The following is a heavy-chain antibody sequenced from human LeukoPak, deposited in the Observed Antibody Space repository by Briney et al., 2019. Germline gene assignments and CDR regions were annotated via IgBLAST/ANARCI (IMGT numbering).Heavy chain of an antibody. V-gene: IGHV1-2*02. J-gene: IGHJ3*02. Sequence: ASVKVSCKASGYTFTGYYMHWVRQAPGQGLEWMGWINPNSGGTNYAQKFQGRVTMTRDTSISTAYMELRRLRSEDTAVYYCASLFFDYGGKGAFDIWGQGTMVTVSS. CDR2: INPNSGGT. CDR1: GYTFTGYY. CDR3: ASLFFDYGGKGAFDI. D-gene: IGHD4-23*01.